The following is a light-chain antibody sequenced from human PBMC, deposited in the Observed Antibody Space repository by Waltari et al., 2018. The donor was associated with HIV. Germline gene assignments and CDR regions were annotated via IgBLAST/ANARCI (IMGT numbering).Light chain of an antibody. CDR3: QQYYSTPYT. CDR2: WAS. CDR1: QSVLYNSINKTY. V-gene: IGKV4-1*01. Sequence: DIVMTQSPDSLAVSLGERAHLHCKSRQSVLYNSINKTYLTWYQQKPGQPPKVLIYWASTRESGVPDRFSGSGSGTDFTLTISSLQAEDVAVYYCQQYYSTPYTFGQGTKLEIK. J-gene: IGKJ2*01.